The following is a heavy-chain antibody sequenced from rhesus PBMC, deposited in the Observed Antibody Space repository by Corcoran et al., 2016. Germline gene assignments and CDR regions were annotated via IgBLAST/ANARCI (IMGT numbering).Heavy chain of an antibody. V-gene: IGHV4-80*01. CDR2: INGNRGST. J-gene: IGHJ6*01. CDR3: ARDQLATYYGLDS. CDR1: GASISSYW. Sequence: QVQLQESGPGLVKPSETLSLTCAVSGASISSYWWSWIRQPPGKGLEWIGEINGNRGSTNYNTSLKRRVTISKEASKNQFSLKLSSVTAADTAVYYCARDQLATYYGLDSWGQGVVVTVSS. D-gene: IGHD2-2*01.